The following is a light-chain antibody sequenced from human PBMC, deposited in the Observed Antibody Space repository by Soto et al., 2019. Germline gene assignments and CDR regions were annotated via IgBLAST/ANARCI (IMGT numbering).Light chain of an antibody. J-gene: IGKJ4*01. V-gene: IGKV3-20*01. CDR1: QSVSSSY. CDR3: QQYGTSPLT. Sequence: EIVLTQSPGTLSLSPGERATLSCRASQSVSSSYLAWYQQKPGQAPRLLIYGASSRATDTPDRFSGSGSGTDFTLTISRLEPEDFAVYYCQQYGTSPLTFGAGTKVDIK. CDR2: GAS.